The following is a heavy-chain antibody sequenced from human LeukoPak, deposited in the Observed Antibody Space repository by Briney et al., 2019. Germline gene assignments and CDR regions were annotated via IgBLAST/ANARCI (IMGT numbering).Heavy chain of an antibody. V-gene: IGHV1-46*01. D-gene: IGHD4-11*01. CDR1: GYTFTTYH. J-gene: IGHJ4*02. Sequence: ASVKVSSKASGYTFTTYHMHWGRQAPGQGLEWLGLINPDSGSTSYAQKFQGRVTMTRDTSTSTVYMELSSLRSEDTAVCYCARALPTTVTNPFFDYWGQGTLVTVSS. CDR2: INPDSGST. CDR3: ARALPTTVTNPFFDY.